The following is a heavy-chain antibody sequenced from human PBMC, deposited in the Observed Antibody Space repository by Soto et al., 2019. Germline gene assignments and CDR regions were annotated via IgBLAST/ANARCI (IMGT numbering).Heavy chain of an antibody. CDR3: ARETTVTPPNGWYNWFDP. CDR2: IYYSGST. V-gene: IGHV4-59*01. J-gene: IGHJ5*02. Sequence: SETLSLTCTVSGGSISSYYWSWIRQPPGKGLEWIGYIYYSGSTNYNPSLKSRVTISVDASKNQFSLKLSSVTAADTAVYYCARETTVTPPNGWYNWFDPWGQGTLVTVSS. CDR1: GGSISSYY. D-gene: IGHD4-4*01.